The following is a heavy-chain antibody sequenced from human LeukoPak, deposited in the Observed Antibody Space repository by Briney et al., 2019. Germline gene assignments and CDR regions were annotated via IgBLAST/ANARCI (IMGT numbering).Heavy chain of an antibody. D-gene: IGHD6-13*01. CDR2: IDHSGRT. CDR1: GGSFNGYY. CDR3: ARKSIVTAGRKPYDY. V-gene: IGHV4-34*01. Sequence: SETLSLTCAVYGGSFNGYYWSWIRQSPGKGLEWIGEIDHSGRTNSNPSLKSRVIISGDMSKNQFSLRLTSVTAADTAIYYCARKSIVTAGRKPYDYWDQGTLVTVSS. J-gene: IGHJ4*02.